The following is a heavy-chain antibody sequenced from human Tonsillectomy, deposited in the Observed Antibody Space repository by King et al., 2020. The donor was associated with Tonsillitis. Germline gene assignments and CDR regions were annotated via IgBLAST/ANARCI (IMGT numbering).Heavy chain of an antibody. V-gene: IGHV1-2*02. CDR1: GYTFTGYY. J-gene: IGHJ4*02. Sequence: QLVQSGAEVKKPGASVKVSCKASGYTFTGYYMHWVRQAPGQGLEWMGWINPNSGGTNHAQKFQGRVTMTRDTSISTAYMELSRLRSDDTAVYYCAREAYTSNDILIGYSPLGYWGQGTLVTVSS. CDR2: INPNSGGT. CDR3: AREAYTSNDILIGYSPLGY. D-gene: IGHD3-9*01.